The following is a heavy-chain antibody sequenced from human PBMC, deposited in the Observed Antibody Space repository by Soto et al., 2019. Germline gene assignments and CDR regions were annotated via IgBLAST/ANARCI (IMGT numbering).Heavy chain of an antibody. V-gene: IGHV3-23*01. J-gene: IGHJ4*02. D-gene: IGHD6-13*01. CDR3: EKAGGAAGTVDYFDY. CDR2: ISGSAGST. Sequence: GGSLRLSCAASGFTFSNYAINWVRQSPGKGLEWVSVISGSAGSTYYADSVKGRFTITRDNSKNTLYLQMNSLRAEDTAVYYCEKAGGAAGTVDYFDYWGQGTLVTVS. CDR1: GFTFSNYA.